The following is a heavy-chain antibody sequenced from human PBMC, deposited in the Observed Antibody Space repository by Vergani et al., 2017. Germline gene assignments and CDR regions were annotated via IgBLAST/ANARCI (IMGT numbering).Heavy chain of an antibody. D-gene: IGHD6-13*01. Sequence: QLQLQESGSGLVKPSQTLSLTCAVSGGSISSGGYYWSWIRQPAGKGLEWIGRIYTSGSTNYNPSLKSRVTMSVDTSKNQFSLKLSSVTAADTAVYYCARGGSSTDYWGQGTLVTVSS. CDR1: GGSISSGGYY. CDR3: ARGGSSTDY. J-gene: IGHJ4*02. V-gene: IGHV4-61*02. CDR2: IYTSGST.